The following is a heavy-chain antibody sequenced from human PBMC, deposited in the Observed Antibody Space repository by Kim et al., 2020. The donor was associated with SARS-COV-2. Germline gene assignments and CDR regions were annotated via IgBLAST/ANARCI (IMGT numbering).Heavy chain of an antibody. CDR1: GFTFGDYA. J-gene: IGHJ6*02. CDR3: TRGVVRGVIYYYYGMDI. V-gene: IGHV3-49*04. CDR2: IRSKAYAGTT. Sequence: GGSLRLSCTASGFTFGDYAMSWVRQAPGKGLEWVGFIRSKAYAGTTEYAAAVKGRFTISRDDSKSIAYLKMNSLKTEDTAVYYCTRGVVRGVIYYYYGMDIWGHGATVTVSS. D-gene: IGHD3-10*01.